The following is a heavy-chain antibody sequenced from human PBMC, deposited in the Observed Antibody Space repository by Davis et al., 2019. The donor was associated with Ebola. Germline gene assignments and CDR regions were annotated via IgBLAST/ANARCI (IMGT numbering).Heavy chain of an antibody. CDR3: ARGERRYYDYNGMDV. J-gene: IGHJ6*02. CDR2: ISTYGTTI. D-gene: IGHD1-1*01. Sequence: GESLKISCAASAFTFSDYYMSWIRQAPGKGLEWLSYISTYGTTIYYGDSVKGRFTITRDNAKNSLYLQMHSLRPEDTDVYYCARGERRYYDYNGMDVWGQGTTVTVSS. CDR1: AFTFSDYY. V-gene: IGHV3-11*01.